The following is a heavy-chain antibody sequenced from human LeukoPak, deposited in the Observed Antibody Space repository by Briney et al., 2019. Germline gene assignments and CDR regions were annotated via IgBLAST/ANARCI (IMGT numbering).Heavy chain of an antibody. D-gene: IGHD6-13*01. Sequence: GGSLRLSCAASGFTVSSNYMSWVRQAPGKGLEWVSVIYSGGSTYYADSVKGRFTISRDNSKNTLYLQMNSLRAEDTAVYYCARARGRSWSFDYWGQGTLVTVSS. V-gene: IGHV3-53*01. CDR3: ARARGRSWSFDY. CDR1: GFTVSSNY. CDR2: IYSGGST. J-gene: IGHJ4*02.